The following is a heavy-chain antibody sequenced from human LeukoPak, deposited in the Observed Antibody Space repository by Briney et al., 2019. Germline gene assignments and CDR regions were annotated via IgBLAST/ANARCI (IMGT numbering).Heavy chain of an antibody. J-gene: IGHJ4*02. CDR3: ARVPSPLSYFDS. CDR1: GFTFSDYY. CDR2: ISSDGTTI. V-gene: IGHV3-11*01. Sequence: KTGGSLRLSCAASGFTFSDYYMTWIRQAPGKGLEWIPYISSDGTTIYYADSVKGRFTISRDNAKNSLYLQINSLRAEDTAVYYCARVPSPLSYFDSWGQGTLVTVSS.